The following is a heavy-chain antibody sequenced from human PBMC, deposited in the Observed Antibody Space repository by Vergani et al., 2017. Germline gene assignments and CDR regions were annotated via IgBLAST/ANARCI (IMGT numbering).Heavy chain of an antibody. J-gene: IGHJ4*02. CDR2: ISSSSSYI. CDR1: GFTFSSYA. V-gene: IGHV3-21*01. D-gene: IGHD3-22*01. Sequence: VQLVESGGGVVQPGRSLRLSCAASGFTFSSYAMHWVRQAPGKGLEWVSSISSSSSYIYYADSVKGRFTISRDNAKNSLYLQMNSLRAEDTAVYYCARVLTYYYDSSGSPGWGQGTLVTVSS. CDR3: ARVLTYYYDSSGSPG.